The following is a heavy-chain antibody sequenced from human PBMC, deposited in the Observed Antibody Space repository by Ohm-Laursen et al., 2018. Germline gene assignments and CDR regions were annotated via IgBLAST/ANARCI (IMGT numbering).Heavy chain of an antibody. V-gene: IGHV4-31*03. CDR1: GGSISSGGYY. Sequence: TLSLTCIVSGGSISSGGYYWSWIRQHPGKGLEWIGYIYYSGSTYYNPSLKSRVTISVDTSKNQFSLKLSSVTAADTAVYYCARVGGDYGDYVVYWGQGTLVTVSS. J-gene: IGHJ4*02. CDR3: ARVGGDYGDYVVY. D-gene: IGHD4-17*01. CDR2: IYYSGST.